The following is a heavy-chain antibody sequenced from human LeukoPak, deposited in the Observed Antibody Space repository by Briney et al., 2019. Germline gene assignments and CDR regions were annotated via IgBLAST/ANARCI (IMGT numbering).Heavy chain of an antibody. Sequence: PGGSLRLSCAASGFTFSSYGMHWVRQAPGKGLEWVAFIRYDGSNKYYADSVKGRFTISRDNSKNTLYLQMNSLRAEDTAVYYCARTLGIHYYYMDVWGKGTTVTVSS. CDR2: IRYDGSNK. CDR1: GFTFSSYG. CDR3: ARTLGIHYYYMDV. D-gene: IGHD7-27*01. V-gene: IGHV3-30*02. J-gene: IGHJ6*03.